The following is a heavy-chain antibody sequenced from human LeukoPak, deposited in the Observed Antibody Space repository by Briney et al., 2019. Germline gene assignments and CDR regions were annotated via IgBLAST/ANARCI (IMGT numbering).Heavy chain of an antibody. Sequence: TSETLSLTCTVSGGSISSGSYYWSWIRQPAGKGLEWIGRIYTSGSTNYNPSLKSRVTISVDTSKNQFSLKLSSVTAADTAVYYCARARGYCSSTSCYDTTVTTTQDYFDYRGRGTLVTVSS. CDR3: ARARGYCSSTSCYDTTVTTTQDYFDY. V-gene: IGHV4-61*02. J-gene: IGHJ4*02. CDR1: GGSISSGSYY. CDR2: IYTSGST. D-gene: IGHD2-2*01.